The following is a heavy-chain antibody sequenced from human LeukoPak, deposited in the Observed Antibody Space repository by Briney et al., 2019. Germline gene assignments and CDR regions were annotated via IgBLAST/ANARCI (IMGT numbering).Heavy chain of an antibody. CDR3: ARTNTAREYGKTYYYSGRDV. J-gene: IGHJ6*04. CDR1: GGSFSGYY. V-gene: IGHV4-34*01. D-gene: IGHD1-14*01. CDR2: INHSGST. Sequence: SETLSLTCAVYGGSFSGYYWSWIRQPPGKGLEWIGEINHSGSTNYNPSLKSRVTISVDTSKNQFSLKLSSVTAADTAVYYCARTNTAREYGKTYYYSGRDVWGKGTTVPVP.